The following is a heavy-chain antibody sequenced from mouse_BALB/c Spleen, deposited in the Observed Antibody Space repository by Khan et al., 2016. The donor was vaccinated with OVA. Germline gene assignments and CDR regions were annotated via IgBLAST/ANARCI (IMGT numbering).Heavy chain of an antibody. CDR2: IYPGSGNT. J-gene: IGHJ2*01. CDR1: GYTFTDYI. CDR3: ERGGGWGSRFDY. Sequence: VQLQQSGPELVKPGASVKISCKASGYTFTDYIISWVKQSTGQGLEWIGEIYPGSGNTYYNERFNDKATLTADKSSNTAYMQLSSLTSEDSAVXSGERGGGWGSRFDYLGQGTTLTVSS. D-gene: IGHD1-1*01. V-gene: IGHV1-77*01.